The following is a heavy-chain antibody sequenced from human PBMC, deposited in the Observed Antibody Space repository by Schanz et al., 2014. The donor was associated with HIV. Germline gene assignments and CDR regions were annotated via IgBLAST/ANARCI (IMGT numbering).Heavy chain of an antibody. CDR2: VRHTGGT. CDR1: GGSFRGYY. D-gene: IGHD4-17*01. J-gene: IGHJ4*01. CDR3: ARGDFGGNSVDY. Sequence: QVQLQQWGAGLLKPSETLSLTCAVYGGSFRGYYWTWIRQFPHMGLEWIGKVRHTGGTNYNPSLKSQVPMPVDPSKTQFPLNLTSVTAADTAVYFCARGDFGGNSVDYWGHGNLVTVSS. V-gene: IGHV4-34*01.